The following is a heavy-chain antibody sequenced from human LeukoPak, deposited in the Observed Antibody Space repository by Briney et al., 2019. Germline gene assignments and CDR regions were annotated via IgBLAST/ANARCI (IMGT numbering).Heavy chain of an antibody. Sequence: GGSLRLSCAASGFTFSASAMHWVRQASGKGLEWVGRIRSKANNYATAYAASVKGRFTISRDNAKNSLYLQMNSLRAEDTAVYYCAELGITMIGGVWGKGTTVTISS. D-gene: IGHD3-10*02. CDR1: GFTFSASA. J-gene: IGHJ6*04. V-gene: IGHV3-73*01. CDR2: IRSKANNYAT. CDR3: AELGITMIGGV.